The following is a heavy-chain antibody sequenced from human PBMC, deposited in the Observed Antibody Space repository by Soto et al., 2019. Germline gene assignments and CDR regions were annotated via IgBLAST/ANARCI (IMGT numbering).Heavy chain of an antibody. Sequence: QVQLVESGGGLVKPGGSLRLSCAVSGFTFSDYYMTWIRQAPGKGLEWVSYISNNTSHTNYADSVKGRFTISRDNAKNSLVLQKNSLETEDTAVYYRSRSSGAAADYFDFLGQGTLFTVSS. J-gene: IGHJ4*02. V-gene: IGHV3-11*05. CDR1: GFTFSDYY. CDR2: ISNNTSHT. CDR3: SRSSGAAADYFDF. D-gene: IGHD6-13*01.